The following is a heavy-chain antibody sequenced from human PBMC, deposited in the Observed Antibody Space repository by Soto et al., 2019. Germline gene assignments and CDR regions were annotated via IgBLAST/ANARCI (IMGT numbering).Heavy chain of an antibody. CDR1: GGSISSISYY. V-gene: IGHV4-39*01. D-gene: IGHD3-10*02. J-gene: IGHJ4*02. CDR2: IYYSGST. CDR3: ARHVRGKQLAVFLWYFDY. Sequence: PSETLSLTCTVSGGSISSISYYWGWIRQPPGKGLEWIGSIYYSGSTYYNPSLKSRVTISVDTSKNQFSLKLSSVTAADTAVYYCARHVRGKQLAVFLWYFDYWGQGTLVTVSS.